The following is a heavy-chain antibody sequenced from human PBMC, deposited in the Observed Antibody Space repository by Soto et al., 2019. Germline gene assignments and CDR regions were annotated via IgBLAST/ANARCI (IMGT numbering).Heavy chain of an antibody. J-gene: IGHJ6*02. CDR2: INHSGST. V-gene: IGHV4-34*01. CDR1: GGSFIGYY. Sequence: PSETLSLTSAVYGGSFIGYYWGGIRQPPGKGLEWIGEINHSGSTNYNPSLKSRVTISVDTSKNQFSLKLSSVTAADTAVYYCASLKVRGYYYYGMDVWGQGT. CDR3: ASLKVRGYYYYGMDV.